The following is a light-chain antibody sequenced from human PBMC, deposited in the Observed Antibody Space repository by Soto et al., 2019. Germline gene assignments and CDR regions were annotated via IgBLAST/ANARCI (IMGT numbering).Light chain of an antibody. CDR2: GAS. V-gene: IGKV3-20*01. Sequence: EIVLTQSPGTLSLSPGERATLSCRASQSVSSSYLAWYQQKPGQAPRLLIYGASSRATGIPDRFSGSGSGTEFTLTISSLQSEDSAVYYCQQYGSSGTFGQGTKVDIK. CDR3: QQYGSSGT. CDR1: QSVSSSY. J-gene: IGKJ1*01.